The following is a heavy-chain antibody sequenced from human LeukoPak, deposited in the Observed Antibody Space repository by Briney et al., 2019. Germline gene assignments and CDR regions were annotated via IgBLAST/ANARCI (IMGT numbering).Heavy chain of an antibody. V-gene: IGHV5-51*01. D-gene: IGHD3-22*01. Sequence: GESLKISCKGSGYSFTSYWIGWVRQMPGKGLEWMGIIYPGDSDTRYSPSFQGQVTISADKSISTAYLQWSSLKASDTAMYYCARFSLYDSSGYYYKKRPHPIDYFDYWGQGTLVTVSS. CDR3: ARFSLYDSSGYYYKKRPHPIDYFDY. CDR2: IYPGDSDT. CDR1: GYSFTSYW. J-gene: IGHJ4*02.